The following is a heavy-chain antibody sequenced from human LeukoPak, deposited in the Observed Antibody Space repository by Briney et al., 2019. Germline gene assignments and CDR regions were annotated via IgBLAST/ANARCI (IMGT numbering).Heavy chain of an antibody. Sequence: EASVKVSCKTSKNMFTGYFMHWVRQAPGQGLEWIGWINPNSGGTLFARRFQGRVTMTRDTSIGATYTELSRLTSDDTALYYCAAQCNDDFCYKRDYMDVWSKGTMVIVSS. CDR3: AAQCNDDFCYKRDYMDV. J-gene: IGHJ6*03. V-gene: IGHV1-2*02. CDR1: KNMFTGYF. CDR2: INPNSGGT. D-gene: IGHD2-2*02.